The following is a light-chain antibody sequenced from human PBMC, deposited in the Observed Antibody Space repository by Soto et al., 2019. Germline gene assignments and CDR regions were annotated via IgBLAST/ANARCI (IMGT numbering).Light chain of an antibody. V-gene: IGKV3-20*01. J-gene: IGKJ1*01. CDR1: QNVITSN. Sequence: EIVWTQSPGTLSLSPGERATLSCRASQNVITSNLAWYQHKAGQAPRLLIYGASSSATGIPDKFSGSGSGTDFTLTISRLEPEDFAVYYCQQYGISPWTFGQGTKVEVK. CDR3: QQYGISPWT. CDR2: GAS.